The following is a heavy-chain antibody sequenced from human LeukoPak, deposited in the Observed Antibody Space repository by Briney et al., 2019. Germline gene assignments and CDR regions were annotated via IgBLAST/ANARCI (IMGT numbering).Heavy chain of an antibody. CDR2: INPNSGGT. CDR1: GYTFTGYY. D-gene: IGHD2-21*01. CDR3: ARDLDVFPDAFDI. V-gene: IGHV1-2*02. Sequence: ASVKVSCKASGYTFTGYYMHWVRQAPGQGLEWMGWINPNSGGTNYAQKFQGRVTMTRDTSISTAYMELRSLRSDDTAVYYCARDLDVFPDAFDIWGQGTMVTVSS. J-gene: IGHJ3*02.